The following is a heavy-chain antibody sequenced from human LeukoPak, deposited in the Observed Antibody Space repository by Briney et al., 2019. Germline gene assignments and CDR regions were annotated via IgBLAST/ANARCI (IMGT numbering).Heavy chain of an antibody. CDR3: ARDPVIAAAGTTHDY. J-gene: IGHJ4*02. CDR1: GYTFTGYY. Sequence: ASVKVSCKASGYTFTGYYMHWVRQAPGQGLEWMGRINPNSGGTNYAQKFQGRVTMTRDTSISTAYMELSRLRSDGTAVYYCARDPVIAAAGTTHDYWGQGTLVTVSS. V-gene: IGHV1-2*06. D-gene: IGHD6-13*01. CDR2: INPNSGGT.